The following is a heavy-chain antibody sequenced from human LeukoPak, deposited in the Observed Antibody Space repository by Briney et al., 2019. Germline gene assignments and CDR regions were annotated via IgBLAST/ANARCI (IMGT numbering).Heavy chain of an antibody. CDR1: GGSISSSSYY. Sequence: SETLSLTCTVSGGSISSSSYYWGWIRQPPGKGLEWIGSIYYSGSTYYNPSLKSRVTISVDTSKNQFSLKLSSVTAADTAVYYCARCVSARRFGDLGAFDIWGQGTMVTVSS. CDR3: ARCVSARRFGDLGAFDI. V-gene: IGHV4-39*07. J-gene: IGHJ3*02. D-gene: IGHD3-10*01. CDR2: IYYSGST.